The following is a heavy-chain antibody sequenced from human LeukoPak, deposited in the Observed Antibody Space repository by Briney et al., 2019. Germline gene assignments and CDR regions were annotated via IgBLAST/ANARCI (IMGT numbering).Heavy chain of an antibody. CDR1: GGSLSSYY. D-gene: IGHD3-22*01. V-gene: IGHV4-59*01. Sequence: SETLSLTCTVSGGSLSSYYWSWIRQPPGKGLEWIGYIYYSGTTNYNPSLKSRVTISVDTSKNQFSLKLSSVTAADTAVYYCARAYYDSSGYHYFDYWGQGTLVTVSS. CDR3: ARAYYDSSGYHYFDY. CDR2: IYYSGTT. J-gene: IGHJ4*02.